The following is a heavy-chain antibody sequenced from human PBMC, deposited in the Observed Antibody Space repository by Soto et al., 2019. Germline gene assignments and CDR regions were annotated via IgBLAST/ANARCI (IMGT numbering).Heavy chain of an antibody. J-gene: IGHJ4*02. CDR2: IYYSDST. V-gene: IGHV4-59*08. Sequence: PSETLSLTCTVSGGSLSSYYWSWIRQSPGKGLENLGYIYYSDSTNYNPSFKSRITISFDTSKNQFSLKLSSVTAADTAVYYCARSHIVPRLFMYPYDYWGQGTPVTVSS. D-gene: IGHD6-6*01. CDR1: GGSLSSYY. CDR3: ARSHIVPRLFMYPYDY.